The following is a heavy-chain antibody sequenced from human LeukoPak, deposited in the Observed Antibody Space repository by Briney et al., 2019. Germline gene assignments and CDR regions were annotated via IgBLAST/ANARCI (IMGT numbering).Heavy chain of an antibody. Sequence: GGSLRLSCAASGFIVSSNYMSWVRQAPGKGLEWVSGIYSGGKTDYTDSVKGRFTISRDNSKNMVYLQMNSLRAEDTAVYYCVREGSGGSCGYWGQGTLVTVSS. J-gene: IGHJ4*02. CDR1: GFIVSSNY. CDR2: IYSGGKT. V-gene: IGHV3-53*01. CDR3: VREGSGGSCGY. D-gene: IGHD2-15*01.